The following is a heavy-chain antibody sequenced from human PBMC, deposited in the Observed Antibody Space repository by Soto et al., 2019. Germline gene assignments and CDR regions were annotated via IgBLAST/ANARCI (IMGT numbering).Heavy chain of an antibody. CDR1: GFTFSSYA. Sequence: QVQLVESGGGVVQPGRSLRLSCAASGFTFSSYAMHWVRQAPGKGLEWVAVISSDGNNKYYAGSVKGRFTISRDNSHNTLYLQMNSLRAEDKAVYYCARMGWAVAGSYYFDYWGQGTLVTVSS. V-gene: IGHV3-30-3*01. D-gene: IGHD6-19*01. CDR3: ARMGWAVAGSYYFDY. CDR2: ISSDGNNK. J-gene: IGHJ4*02.